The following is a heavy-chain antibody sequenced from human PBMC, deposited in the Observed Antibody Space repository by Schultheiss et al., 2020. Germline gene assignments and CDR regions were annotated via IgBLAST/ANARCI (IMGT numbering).Heavy chain of an antibody. D-gene: IGHD3-10*01. CDR1: GGSVSSGSYY. CDR2: INHSGST. CDR3: ARDPTLDTTMVFDY. J-gene: IGHJ4*02. V-gene: IGHV4-61*01. Sequence: SETLSLTCTVSGGSVSSGSYYWTWIRQPPGKGLEWIGEINHSGSTNYNPSLKSRVTISVDTSKNQFSLKLCSVTAADTAVYYCARDPTLDTTMVFDYWGQGTLVTVSS.